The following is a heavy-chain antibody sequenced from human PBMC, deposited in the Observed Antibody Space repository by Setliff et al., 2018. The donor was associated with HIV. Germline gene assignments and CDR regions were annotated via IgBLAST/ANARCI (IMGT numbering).Heavy chain of an antibody. Sequence: PSETLSLTCTVSEGYITGYYWTWIRQPPGRGLEWIGYISYSGTTKFNPSLKSRAAISVDSSNNQFSLKMTSVTAADTAVYFCARFNALLGSSTYYDYWGPGLLVTVSS. CDR3: ARFNALLGSSTYYDY. V-gene: IGHV4-59*01. J-gene: IGHJ4*02. CDR1: EGYITGYY. D-gene: IGHD3-22*01. CDR2: ISYSGTT.